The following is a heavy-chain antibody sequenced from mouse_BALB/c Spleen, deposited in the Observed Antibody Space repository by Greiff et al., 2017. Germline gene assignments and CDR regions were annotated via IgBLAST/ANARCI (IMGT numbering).Heavy chain of an antibody. CDR1: GFTFSSYA. CDR2: ISSGGSYT. J-gene: IGHJ2*01. CDR3: ARSRNYFDY. Sequence: EVQLVESGGGLVKPGGSLKLSCAASGFTFSSYAMSWVRQSPEKRLEWVAEISSGGSYTYYPDTVTGRFTISRDNAKNTLYLEMSSLRSEDTAMYYCARSRNYFDYWGQGTTLTVSS. V-gene: IGHV5-9-4*01.